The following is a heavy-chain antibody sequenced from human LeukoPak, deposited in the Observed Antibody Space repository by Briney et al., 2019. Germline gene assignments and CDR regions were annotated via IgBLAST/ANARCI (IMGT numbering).Heavy chain of an antibody. CDR1: GDSFSGSPAV. J-gene: IGHJ4*02. CDR3: ARGAVRGGTNFDY. V-gene: IGHV6-1*01. CDR2: AYYRSKWFI. Sequence: SQTLSLTCAISGDSFSGSPAVWNWIRQSPSRGLEWLRRAYYRSKWFIDYALSVKGRITITPDTSKNQFSLQLNSVTAEDTAVYYCARGAVRGGTNFDYWGQGTLVTVSS. D-gene: IGHD3-10*01.